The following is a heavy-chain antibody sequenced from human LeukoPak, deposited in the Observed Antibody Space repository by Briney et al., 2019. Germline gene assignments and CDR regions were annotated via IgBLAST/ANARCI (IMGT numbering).Heavy chain of an antibody. CDR2: INSDGSST. CDR3: AREIWRYYYDSSGYQGFDY. J-gene: IGHJ4*02. D-gene: IGHD3-22*01. V-gene: IGHV3-74*01. Sequence: GGSLRLSCVASGLSFSSYWMHWVRQAPGKGLVWVSRINSDGSSTSYADSVKGRFTISRDNAKNTLYLQMNSLRAEDTAVYYCAREIWRYYYDSSGYQGFDYWGQGTLVTVSS. CDR1: GLSFSSYW.